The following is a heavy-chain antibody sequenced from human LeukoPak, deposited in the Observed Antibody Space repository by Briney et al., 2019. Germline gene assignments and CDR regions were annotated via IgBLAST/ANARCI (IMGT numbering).Heavy chain of an antibody. V-gene: IGHV3-23*01. Sequence: GGSLRLSCAASGFTFSYYAMTWVRQAPGKRLEWVSSISGSGGSTYYADSVKGRFTISRDNSKNTLYLQMNSLRAEDTAVYYCAKDSSNRGIVGALTIDYWGQGTLVTVSS. D-gene: IGHD1-26*01. CDR3: AKDSSNRGIVGALTIDY. CDR2: ISGSGGST. J-gene: IGHJ4*02. CDR1: GFTFSYYA.